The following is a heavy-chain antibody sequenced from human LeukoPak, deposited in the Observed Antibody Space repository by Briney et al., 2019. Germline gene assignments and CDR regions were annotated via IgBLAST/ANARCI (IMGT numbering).Heavy chain of an antibody. D-gene: IGHD1-26*01. J-gene: IGHJ4*02. V-gene: IGHV3-30*18. Sequence: PGGSLRLSCAASGFTFSSYGMHWVRQAPGKGLEWVAVISYDGSNKYYADSVKGRFTISRDNSKNTLYLQMNSLRAEDTAVCYCAKEDSGSYDALDYWGQGTLVTVSS. CDR1: GFTFSSYG. CDR2: ISYDGSNK. CDR3: AKEDSGSYDALDY.